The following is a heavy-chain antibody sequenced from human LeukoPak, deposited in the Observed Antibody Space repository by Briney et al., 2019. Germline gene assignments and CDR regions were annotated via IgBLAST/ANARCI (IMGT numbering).Heavy chain of an antibody. CDR2: INHRGGA. CDR1: GGSFIGSH. Sequence: SETLSLTCAVSGGSFIGSHWNWIRHSPGKGLEWIAEINHRGGANYNPSLRSRVSIVDTSKNQFSLTLRSVTAADTAVYYCARDPTTVENVPYYFDDWGQGTLVTVSS. J-gene: IGHJ4*02. D-gene: IGHD4-23*01. V-gene: IGHV4-34*01. CDR3: ARDPTTVENVPYYFDD.